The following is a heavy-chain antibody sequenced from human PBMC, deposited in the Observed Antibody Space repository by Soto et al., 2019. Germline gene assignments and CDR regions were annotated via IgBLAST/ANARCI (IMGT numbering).Heavy chain of an antibody. V-gene: IGHV3-7*03. CDR1: GFSFSNYW. D-gene: IGHD3-16*01. CDR3: ARDATFCLDC. Sequence: EVQLVESGGGLAQPGGSLRLSCAASGFSFSNYWMAWVRQAPGKGLEWVANIYRDGGERYHADSVRGRFTIFRDNSENSLYLQINRLRAEDPAVYYCARDATFCLDCWGRGTLVTVSS. J-gene: IGHJ4*02. CDR2: IYRDGGER.